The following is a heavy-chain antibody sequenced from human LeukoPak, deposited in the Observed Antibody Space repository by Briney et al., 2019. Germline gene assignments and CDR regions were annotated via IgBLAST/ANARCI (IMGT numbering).Heavy chain of an antibody. CDR1: GYIFTTYW. V-gene: IGHV5-51*01. J-gene: IGHJ4*02. CDR2: IYPGDSDA. CDR3: ARRSSSSTPFDY. D-gene: IGHD2-2*01. Sequence: GESLKISCQGSGYIFTTYWIGCVRQMPGKGLEWMGIIYPGDSDARYSPSFQGQVTLSADKSISTAYLQWSSLKASDTAMYYCARRSSSSTPFDYWGQGTLVTVSS.